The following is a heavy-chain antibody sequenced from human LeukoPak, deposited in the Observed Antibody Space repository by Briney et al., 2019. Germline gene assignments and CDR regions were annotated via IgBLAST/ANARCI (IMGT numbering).Heavy chain of an antibody. Sequence: SETLSLTCTVSGGSISSYYWSWIQQPPGKGLEWIGYIYYSGSTNYNPSLKSRVTISVDTSKNQFSLKLSSVTAADTAVYYCARDLRYSSGWSASGMDVWGKGTTVTISS. CDR3: ARDLRYSSGWSASGMDV. CDR1: GGSISSYY. CDR2: IYYSGST. V-gene: IGHV4-59*01. J-gene: IGHJ6*03. D-gene: IGHD6-19*01.